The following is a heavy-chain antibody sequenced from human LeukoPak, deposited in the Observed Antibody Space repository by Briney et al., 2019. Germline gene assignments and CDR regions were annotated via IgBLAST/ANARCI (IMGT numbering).Heavy chain of an antibody. V-gene: IGHV5-51*01. CDR3: ARHFGLERRSFDW. D-gene: IGHD1-1*01. CDR1: GYRFTRYY. CDR2: IYGGDPDT. Sequence: GESLKISCQGSGYRFTRYYIAWVRRMPGKGLELMGIIYGGDPDTRYSRSFEGQVTISVDKYTNTAYLQWNSLKTSDTAMYTCARHFGLERRSFDWWGQGTLVTVSS. J-gene: IGHJ4*02.